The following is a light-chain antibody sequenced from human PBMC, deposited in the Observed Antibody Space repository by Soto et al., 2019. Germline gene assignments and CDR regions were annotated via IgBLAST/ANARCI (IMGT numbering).Light chain of an antibody. CDR1: QSIGKY. CDR3: QQSHSTPYT. CDR2: AAS. J-gene: IGKJ2*01. Sequence: DIQMTQSPSSLSASVGDRVTITCRASQSIGKYLSWFQQTPGNAPKLLIIAASGSQSGVPSRFSGSGSGTDFTLTVSGLQPEAFASYYCQQSHSTPYTFGQGTKVDIK. V-gene: IGKV1-39*01.